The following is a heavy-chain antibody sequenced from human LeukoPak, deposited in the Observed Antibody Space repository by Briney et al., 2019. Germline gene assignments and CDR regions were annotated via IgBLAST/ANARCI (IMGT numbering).Heavy chain of an antibody. CDR1: GGSISSYY. D-gene: IGHD5-18*01. V-gene: IGHV4-59*08. Sequence: SETLSLTCTVSGGSISSYYWSWIRQPPGKGLEWIGYIYYSGSTNYNPSLKSRVTISVDTSKNQFSLKLSSVTAADTAVYYCARAGGYSGSGMDVWGQGTTVTVSS. J-gene: IGHJ6*02. CDR2: IYYSGST. CDR3: ARAGGYSGSGMDV.